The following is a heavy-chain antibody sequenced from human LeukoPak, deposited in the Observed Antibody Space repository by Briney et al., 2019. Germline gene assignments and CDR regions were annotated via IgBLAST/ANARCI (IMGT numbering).Heavy chain of an antibody. D-gene: IGHD2-2*01. Sequence: PSETLSLTCAVYGGSFSGYCWSWICQPPRQGMGRDGEVNNSGSTSYNSYLKSRGTMSVDASKNKYSMKLSFVTVADTAVADYSRLSADGRSSRSFDYWGQGTPGTVSS. V-gene: IGHV4-34*01. CDR3: SRLSADGRSSRSFDY. CDR1: GGSFSGYC. J-gene: IGHJ4*02. CDR2: VNNSGST.